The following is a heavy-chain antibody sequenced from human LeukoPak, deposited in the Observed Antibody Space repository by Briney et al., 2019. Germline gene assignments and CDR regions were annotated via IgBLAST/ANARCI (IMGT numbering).Heavy chain of an antibody. D-gene: IGHD3-22*01. Sequence: GGSLRLSCAASGFTFSSYSTNWVRQAPGKGLEWVSSISSSSSYIYYADSVKGRFTISRDNAKNSLYLQMNSLRAEDTAVYYCASLVTYYYDSSGSRAFDIWGQGTMVTVSS. J-gene: IGHJ3*02. CDR1: GFTFSSYS. V-gene: IGHV3-21*01. CDR2: ISSSSSYI. CDR3: ASLVTYYYDSSGSRAFDI.